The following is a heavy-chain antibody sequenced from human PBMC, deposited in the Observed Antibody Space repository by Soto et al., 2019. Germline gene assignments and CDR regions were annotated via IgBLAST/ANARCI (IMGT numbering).Heavy chain of an antibody. CDR1: GGSISSYY. D-gene: IGHD5-18*01. CDR3: ARIKYSYGTPFDY. CDR2: IYYSGST. V-gene: IGHV4-59*01. J-gene: IGHJ4*02. Sequence: SETLSLTCTVSGGSISSYYWSWIRQPPGKGLEWIGYIYYSGSTNYNPSLKSRVTISVDTSKNQFSLKLSSVTAADTAVYYCARIKYSYGTPFDYWGQGTLVTVSS.